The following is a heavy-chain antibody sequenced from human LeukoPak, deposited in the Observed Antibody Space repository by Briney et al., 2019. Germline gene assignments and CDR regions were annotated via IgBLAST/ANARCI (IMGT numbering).Heavy chain of an antibody. CDR2: IYPGDSDT. J-gene: IGHJ3*02. V-gene: IGHV5-51*01. CDR3: ARPGYYDSSGYDAFDI. D-gene: IGHD3-22*01. CDR1: GYSFTSYW. Sequence: PGESLKISCKGSGYSFTSYWIGWVRQMPGKGLEWMGIIYPGDSDTRYSPSFQGQVTISADKSISTAYLQWSSLKASDTAMYYCARPGYYDSSGYDAFDIWGQGTMVTVSS.